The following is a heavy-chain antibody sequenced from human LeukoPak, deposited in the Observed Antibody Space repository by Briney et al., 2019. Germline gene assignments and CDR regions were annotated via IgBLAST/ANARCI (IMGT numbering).Heavy chain of an antibody. CDR2: INHSGST. Sequence: SETLSLTCAVYGGSFSGYYWSWIRQPPGKGLEWIGEINHSGSTNYNPSLKSRVTISVDTSKNQFSLKLSSVTAADTAVYYCARAQPLPTAGLPNWFDPWGQGTLVTVSS. J-gene: IGHJ5*02. CDR1: GGSFSGYY. D-gene: IGHD4-17*01. V-gene: IGHV4-34*01. CDR3: ARAQPLPTAGLPNWFDP.